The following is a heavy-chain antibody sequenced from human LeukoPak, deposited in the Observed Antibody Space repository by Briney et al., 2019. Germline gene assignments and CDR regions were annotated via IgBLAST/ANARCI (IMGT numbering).Heavy chain of an antibody. CDR1: GFTFDAYT. CDR2: ITWDGITK. Sequence: GGSLRLSCAASGFTFDAYTMHWVRQAPGKGLQWVSLITWDGITKYYADSVKGRFTISRDNNKNSLHFQMNSLRTDDTAVYYCFKQKYRGVAGPFDSWAQGTQVTVSS. V-gene: IGHV3-43*01. D-gene: IGHD2-15*01. CDR3: FKQKYRGVAGPFDS. J-gene: IGHJ4*02.